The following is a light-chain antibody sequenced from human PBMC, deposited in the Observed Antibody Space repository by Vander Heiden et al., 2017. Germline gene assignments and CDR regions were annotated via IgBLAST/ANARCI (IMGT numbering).Light chain of an antibody. CDR3: CSYAGSYTVG. J-gene: IGLJ2*01. CDR1: SSDVGGYNY. CDR2: DVS. V-gene: IGLV2-11*01. Sequence: QSALTQPRSVSGSPGQSVTISCTGTSSDVGGYNYVSWYQQHPGKAPKLMIDDVSKRPSGVPDRFSGSKSGNTDSLNISGLQAEDEADYDCCSYAGSYTVGVGGGTKLTVL.